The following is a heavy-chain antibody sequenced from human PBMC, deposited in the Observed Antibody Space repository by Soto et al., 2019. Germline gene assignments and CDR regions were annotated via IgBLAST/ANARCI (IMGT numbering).Heavy chain of an antibody. J-gene: IGHJ6*02. CDR1: GGTFSSYA. CDR3: ASHGITGTWVYYYGMAV. CDR2: IIPIFGTA. V-gene: IGHV1-69*12. Sequence: QVQLVQSGAEVKKPGSSVKVSCKASGGTFSSYAISWVRQAPGQGLEWMGGIIPIFGTANYAQKFQGRVTITADESTSTAYMELSSLRSEDTAVYYCASHGITGTWVYYYGMAVWGQGTTVTVSS. D-gene: IGHD1-7*01.